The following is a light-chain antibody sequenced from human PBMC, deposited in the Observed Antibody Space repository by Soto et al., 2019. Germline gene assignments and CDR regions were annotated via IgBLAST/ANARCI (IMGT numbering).Light chain of an antibody. CDR1: RNINRK. V-gene: IGKV3-15*01. Sequence: EIVMTQSPATLSVSPGERATLSCRASRNINRKLAWYQQKPGQAPRLLISGASTRATGIPARFSGSGSGTEFTLTVCSLQSEDFAVYYCQQYYDYPPLIFGGGTKGDIK. CDR2: GAS. J-gene: IGKJ4*01. CDR3: QQYYDYPPLI.